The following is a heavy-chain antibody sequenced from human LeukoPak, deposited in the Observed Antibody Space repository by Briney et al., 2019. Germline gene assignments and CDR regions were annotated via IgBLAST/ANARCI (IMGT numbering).Heavy chain of an antibody. CDR2: VHYTGST. D-gene: IGHD6-13*01. V-gene: IGHV4-59*01. J-gene: IGHJ4*02. CDR1: GGAISTYY. Sequence: PSETLSLTCTVSGGAISTYYWTWIRQPPGKGLEWIGFVHYTGSTNCNPSLKSRVTISVDTSKNQFSLKLNSVTAADTAMYYCARDRRSSWYHGTDYWGQGTLVTVSS. CDR3: ARDRRSSWYHGTDY.